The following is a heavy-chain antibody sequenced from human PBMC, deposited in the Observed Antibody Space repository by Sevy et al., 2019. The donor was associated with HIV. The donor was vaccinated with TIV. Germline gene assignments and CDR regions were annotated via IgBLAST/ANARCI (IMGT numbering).Heavy chain of an antibody. V-gene: IGHV6-1*01. CDR1: GDSVSSNSAA. Sequence: SQTLSLTCAISGDSVSSNSAAWNWIRQSPSRGLEWLGRTYYRSKWYNDYAVSVKSRITINPDTSKNQFSLQLNSVTPEDTAVYYCAREYCGGDCYSYYYYGMDVWGQGTTDTVSS. D-gene: IGHD2-21*02. CDR3: AREYCGGDCYSYYYYGMDV. J-gene: IGHJ6*02. CDR2: TYYRSKWYN.